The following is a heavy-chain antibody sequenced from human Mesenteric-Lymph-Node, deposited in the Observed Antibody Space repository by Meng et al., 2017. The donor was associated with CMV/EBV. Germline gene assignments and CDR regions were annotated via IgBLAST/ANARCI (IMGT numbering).Heavy chain of an antibody. CDR1: GFTFSSYE. D-gene: IGHD2-8*02. CDR2: IKSKTDGRTT. J-gene: IGHJ3*01. V-gene: IGHV3-15*01. Sequence: GGSLRLSCAASGFTFSSYEMNWVRQAPGKGLEWVGHIKSKTDGRTTDYAAPVKVRFTISRDDSKNTLYLQMNSLKTEDTAVYYCTTVGVFWGRGTMVTVSS. CDR3: TTVGVF.